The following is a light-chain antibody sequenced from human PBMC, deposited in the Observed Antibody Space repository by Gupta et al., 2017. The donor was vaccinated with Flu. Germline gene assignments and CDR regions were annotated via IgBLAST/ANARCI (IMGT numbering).Light chain of an antibody. Sequence: DIVMTQSAPSVTVTPGEPASISCRSTQSPLHSNGKNYLDWYLQRPGQSPQLLIYLTSTRAPGVPNRFSGSGSGTEFALKIRRVEAEDVGVYYCMQNLQTPYSFGQGTKLEIK. CDR2: LTS. J-gene: IGKJ2*03. CDR1: QSPLHSNGKNY. CDR3: MQNLQTPYS. V-gene: IGKV2-28*01.